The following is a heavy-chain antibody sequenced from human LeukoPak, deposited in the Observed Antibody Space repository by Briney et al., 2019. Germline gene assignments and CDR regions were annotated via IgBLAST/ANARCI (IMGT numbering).Heavy chain of an antibody. Sequence: SETLSLTCTVSGGSISSSSYYWGWIRQPPGKGLEWIGSIYYSGSTYYNPSLKSRVTISVDTSKNQFSLKLSSVTAADTAVYYCARSPHDYGRAFDIWGQGTMVTVSS. V-gene: IGHV4-39*07. J-gene: IGHJ3*02. CDR1: GGSISSSSYY. CDR3: ARSPHDYGRAFDI. CDR2: IYYSGST. D-gene: IGHD4-17*01.